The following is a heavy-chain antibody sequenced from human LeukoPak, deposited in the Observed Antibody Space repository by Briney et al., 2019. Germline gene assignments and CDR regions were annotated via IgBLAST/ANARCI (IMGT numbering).Heavy chain of an antibody. J-gene: IGHJ4*02. V-gene: IGHV3-7*01. CDR1: GGSISSYY. CDR3: ARETPRRGETRDGYR. Sequence: PSETLSLTCTVSGGSISSYYWSWIRQPPGKGLECLANIKEDGSETYYADSVKGRFTISRDNPKNLLFLQINSLRVEDTAVYYCARETPRRGETRDGYRWGQGTLVTVSS. CDR2: IKEDGSET. D-gene: IGHD5-24*01.